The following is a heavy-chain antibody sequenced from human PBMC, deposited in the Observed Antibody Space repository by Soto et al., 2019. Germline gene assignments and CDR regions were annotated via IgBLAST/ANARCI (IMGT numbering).Heavy chain of an antibody. J-gene: IGHJ4*02. CDR1: GYNFAGYW. CDR2: IYPSDSDT. CDR3: ARGGVSTRTFDY. Sequence: GESLKISCKGSGYNFAGYWIAWVRQMPGKGLELMGIIYPSDSDTRYRPSFQGQVTISADKSISSAYLQWSSLRASDTAMYYCARGGVSTRTFDYWGQGTPVTVSS. D-gene: IGHD3-3*01. V-gene: IGHV5-51*01.